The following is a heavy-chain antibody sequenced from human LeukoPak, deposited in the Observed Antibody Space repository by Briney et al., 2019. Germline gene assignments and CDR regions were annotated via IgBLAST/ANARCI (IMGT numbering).Heavy chain of an antibody. CDR1: GFTFSSDA. Sequence: PGGSLRLSCAASGFTFSSDAMSWVRQAPGKGLEWVSAISGSGGSTYYADSVKGRFTISRDNAKNSLYLQMNSLRAEDTAVYYCAREDSGWYVSDYWGQGTLVTVSS. CDR3: AREDSGWYVSDY. V-gene: IGHV3-23*01. J-gene: IGHJ4*02. D-gene: IGHD6-19*01. CDR2: ISGSGGST.